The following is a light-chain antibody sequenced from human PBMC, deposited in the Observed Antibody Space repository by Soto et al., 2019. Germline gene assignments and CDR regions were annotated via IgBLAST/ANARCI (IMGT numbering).Light chain of an antibody. CDR3: QQRSSWPLT. V-gene: IGKV3-11*01. CDR1: QSIRTD. Sequence: EVVMTQSPATLSVSPGERATLSCRASQSIRTDLAWYQQKPGQAPRLLIYGASSRATGIPVRFSGSGSGTDFTLTISSLEPEDFAVYYCQQRSSWPLTFGGGTKVDIK. CDR2: GAS. J-gene: IGKJ4*01.